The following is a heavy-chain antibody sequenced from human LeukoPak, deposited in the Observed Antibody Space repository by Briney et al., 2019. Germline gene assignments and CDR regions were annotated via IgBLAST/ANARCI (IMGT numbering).Heavy chain of an antibody. Sequence: GASVKVSCKASGYTFTGYYMHWVRQAPGQGLEWMGWINPNSGGTNYAQKFQGRVTMTRDTSISTAYMELSRLRSDDTAVYYCARDLGGWSEARGVYYFDYWGQGTLVTVSS. CDR1: GYTFTGYY. CDR3: ARDLGGWSEARGVYYFDY. D-gene: IGHD3-10*01. J-gene: IGHJ4*02. CDR2: INPNSGGT. V-gene: IGHV1-2*02.